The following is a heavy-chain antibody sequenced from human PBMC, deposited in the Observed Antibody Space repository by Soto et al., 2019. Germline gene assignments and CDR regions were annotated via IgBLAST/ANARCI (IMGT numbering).Heavy chain of an antibody. V-gene: IGHV4-34*01. CDR3: ARGYRVYYFDY. D-gene: IGHD6-13*01. CDR2: INHSGST. Sequence: QVQLQQWGAGLLKPSETLSLTCAVYGGSFSGYYWSWIRQPPGKGLEWIGEINHSGSTNYNPSLKSRVTISVDTSKNQCSLKLSSVTAADTAVYYCARGYRVYYFDYWGQGTLVTVSS. J-gene: IGHJ4*02. CDR1: GGSFSGYY.